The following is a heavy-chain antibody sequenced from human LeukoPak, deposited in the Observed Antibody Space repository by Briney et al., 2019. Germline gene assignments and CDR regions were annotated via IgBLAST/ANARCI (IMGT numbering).Heavy chain of an antibody. CDR1: GFTFDDYG. V-gene: IGHV3-7*01. CDR3: ARDQRNGMWGIEDAFDI. Sequence: GGSLRLSCATSGFTFDDYGMSWVRQTPGKGLEWVANIKQDGSEKYYVDSVKGRFTISRDNAKNSLYLQMNSLRAEDTAVYYCARDQRNGMWGIEDAFDIWGQGTVVTVSS. J-gene: IGHJ3*02. CDR2: IKQDGSEK. D-gene: IGHD7-27*01.